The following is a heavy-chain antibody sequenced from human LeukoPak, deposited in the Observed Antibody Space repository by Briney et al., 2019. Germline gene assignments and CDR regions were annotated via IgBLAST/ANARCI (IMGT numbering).Heavy chain of an antibody. V-gene: IGHV3-74*01. J-gene: IGHJ4*02. CDR1: GFTFSSYW. Sequence: PGGSLRLSCAASGFTFSSYWMHWVRQAPGKGLVWVSRINSDGSSTSYADSVKGRFTISRDNAKNTLYLQMNSLRAEDTAVYYCATIRRVLLWFGEVNGFYDYWCQGTLVTVSS. D-gene: IGHD3-10*01. CDR3: ATIRRVLLWFGEVNGFYDY. CDR2: INSDGSST.